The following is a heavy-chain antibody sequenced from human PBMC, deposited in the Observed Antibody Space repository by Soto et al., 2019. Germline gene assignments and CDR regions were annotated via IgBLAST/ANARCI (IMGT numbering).Heavy chain of an antibody. CDR1: GYSFYNSG. J-gene: IGHJ5*02. D-gene: IGHD1-1*01. V-gene: IGHV1-18*01. CDR3: SKNGSSGFAA. Sequence: QVQLVQSGPELKKPGASVKVSCKTSGYSFYNSGISWVRQAPGQGLEWMGWISGYSGYAHYAQKFQGRVIMTADTFTSQSYMELRGLRSDDTAMYYCSKNGSSGFAAWGQGTLVTVSS. CDR2: ISGYSGYA.